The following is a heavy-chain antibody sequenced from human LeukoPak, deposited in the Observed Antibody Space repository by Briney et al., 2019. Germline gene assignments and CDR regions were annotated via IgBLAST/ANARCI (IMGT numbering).Heavy chain of an antibody. CDR1: GGTFSGYY. CDR3: ARAAGSGLIDY. D-gene: IGHD6-19*01. CDR2: INHSGRT. J-gene: IGHJ4*02. Sequence: SETLSLTCAVYGGTFSGYYWTWIRQTPGKGLEWIAEINHSGRTNCNPSLESRVTISVDPSTKQFSLNLNSVTAADTALYFCARAAGSGLIDYWGQGILVIVSS. V-gene: IGHV4-34*01.